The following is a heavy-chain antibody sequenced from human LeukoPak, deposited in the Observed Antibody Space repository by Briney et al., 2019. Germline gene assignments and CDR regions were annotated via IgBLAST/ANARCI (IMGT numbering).Heavy chain of an antibody. CDR1: GFTFSSYA. V-gene: IGHV3-30-3*01. D-gene: IGHD2-2*01. J-gene: IGHJ4*02. CDR3: ARDSVVPAAIFDY. Sequence: GGSLRLSCAASGFTFSSYAMHWVRQAPGKGLEWVAVISYDGSNKYYADSVKGRCTISRGNSKNTLYLQMNSLRAEDTAVYYCARDSVVPAAIFDYWGQGTLVTVSS. CDR2: ISYDGSNK.